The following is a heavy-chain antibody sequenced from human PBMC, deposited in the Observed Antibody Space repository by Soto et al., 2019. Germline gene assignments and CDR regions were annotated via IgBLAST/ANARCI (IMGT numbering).Heavy chain of an antibody. V-gene: IGHV4-59*01. CDR1: GGSISSYY. Sequence: ASETLSLTCTVSGGSISSYYWSWIRQPPGKGLEWIGYIYYSGSTNYNPSLKSRVTISVDTSKNQFSLKLSSVTAADTAVYYCAIVTPFYYYGMDVSGPGPTVTVSS. CDR2: IYYSGST. CDR3: AIVTPFYYYGMDV. J-gene: IGHJ6*02.